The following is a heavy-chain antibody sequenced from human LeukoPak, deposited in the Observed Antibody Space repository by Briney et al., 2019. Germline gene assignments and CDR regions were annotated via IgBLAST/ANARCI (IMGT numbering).Heavy chain of an antibody. V-gene: IGHV1-3*01. J-gene: IGHJ4*02. CDR2: INAGNGNT. CDR3: ARVSGWYSSPFDY. D-gene: IGHD6-19*01. CDR1: GYTFTSYA. Sequence: ASVNVSCKASGYTFTSYAMHWVRQAPGQRLEWMGWINAGNGNTKYSQKFQGRVTITRDTSASTAYMELSSLRSEDTAVYYCARVSGWYSSPFDYWGQGTLVPVSS.